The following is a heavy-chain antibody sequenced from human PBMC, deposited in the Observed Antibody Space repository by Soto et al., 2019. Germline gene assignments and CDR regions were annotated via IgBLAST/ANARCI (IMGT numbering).Heavy chain of an antibody. Sequence: QVHLVQSGAEVKKPGASVKVSCKGSGYDFTTYGITWVRQAPGQGLEWMAWISAHNGNTDYAQKLQGRVTVTRDTSTSTAYMEVGSLRSDDTAVYYCARGRYGDYWGQGALVTVLS. D-gene: IGHD1-1*01. V-gene: IGHV1-18*01. CDR1: GYDFTTYG. J-gene: IGHJ4*02. CDR3: ARGRYGDY. CDR2: ISAHNGNT.